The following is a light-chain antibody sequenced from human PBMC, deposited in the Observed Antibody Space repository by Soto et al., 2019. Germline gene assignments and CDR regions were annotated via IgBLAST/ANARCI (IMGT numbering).Light chain of an antibody. J-gene: IGKJ4*01. V-gene: IGKV3-20*01. CDR3: QQYGSSRGLT. CDR2: GAS. CDR1: QSVSSSY. Sequence: EIVLTQTPGTLSLSPGERATLSCRAIQSVSSSYLAWYQQKPGQAPRLLIYGASSRATGIPDRFSGSGSGTDFTLTISRLEPEDFAVYYCQQYGSSRGLTFGGGTKVDIK.